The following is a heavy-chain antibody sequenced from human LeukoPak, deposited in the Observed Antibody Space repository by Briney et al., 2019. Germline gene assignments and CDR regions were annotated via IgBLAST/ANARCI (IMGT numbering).Heavy chain of an antibody. Sequence: SETLSLTCTVSGGSISSGGYYWSWIRQHPGKGLEWIGYIYYSGSTYYNPSLKSRVTISVDTSKNQFSLKLSSVTAADTAVYYCARSSDRGSGQGDYWGRGTLVTVSS. V-gene: IGHV4-31*03. D-gene: IGHD3-10*01. CDR1: GGSISSGGYY. J-gene: IGHJ4*02. CDR2: IYYSGST. CDR3: ARSSDRGSGQGDY.